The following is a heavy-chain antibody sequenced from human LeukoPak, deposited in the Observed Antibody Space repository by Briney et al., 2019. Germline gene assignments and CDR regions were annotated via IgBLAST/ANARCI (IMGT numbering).Heavy chain of an antibody. V-gene: IGHV3-23*01. CDR1: GFTFSSYA. J-gene: IGHJ1*01. CDR2: ISGSGGST. Sequence: GGSLRLSCAASGFTFSSYAMSWVRQAPGKGLEWVSAISGSGGSTYYADSVKGRFTISRDNSKNSLYLQMNSLRAEDTAVYYCATEGEYCSSTTCYAGEYFQHWGQGTLVTVSS. D-gene: IGHD2-2*01. CDR3: ATEGEYCSSTTCYAGEYFQH.